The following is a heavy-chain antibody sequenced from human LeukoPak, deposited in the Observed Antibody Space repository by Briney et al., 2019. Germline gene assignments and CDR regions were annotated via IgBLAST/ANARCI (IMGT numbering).Heavy chain of an antibody. CDR2: IIPIFGTA. CDR3: AREVGATTYYFDY. J-gene: IGHJ4*02. Sequence: GASVKVSCKASGGTFSSYAISWVRQAPGQGLEWMGGIIPIFGTANYAQKFQGRVTITADESTSTAYMELSSLRSEDTAVYYCAREVGATTYYFDYWGQGTLVTVSS. V-gene: IGHV1-69*13. CDR1: GGTFSSYA. D-gene: IGHD1-26*01.